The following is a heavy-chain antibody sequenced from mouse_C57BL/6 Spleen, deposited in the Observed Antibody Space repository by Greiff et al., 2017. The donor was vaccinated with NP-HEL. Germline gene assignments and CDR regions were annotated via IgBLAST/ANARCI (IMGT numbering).Heavy chain of an antibody. V-gene: IGHV1-80*01. J-gene: IGHJ1*03. D-gene: IGHD1-2*01. CDR3: ARGDTTARYFDV. CDR1: GYAFSSYW. Sequence: QVQLQQSGAELVKPGASVKISCKASGYAFSSYWMNWVKQRPGKGLEWIGQIYPGDGDTNYNGKFKGKATLTADKSSSTAYMQLSSLTSEDSAVYFCARGDTTARYFDVWGTGTTVTVSS. CDR2: IYPGDGDT.